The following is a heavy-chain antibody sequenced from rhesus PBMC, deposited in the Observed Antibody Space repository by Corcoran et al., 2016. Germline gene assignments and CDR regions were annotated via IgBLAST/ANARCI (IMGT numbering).Heavy chain of an antibody. CDR3: AKGEWTMVAT. V-gene: IGHV4-147*01. J-gene: IGHJ4*01. Sequence: QVQLQESGPGVVKPSETLSLTCAGSGGSISSYWWGWIRQPPGKGLVWIGQIFGGSGRTRYNPSRKGRVTISSAPSKNQFSLKLSSVTAADTAVYYCAKGEWTMVATWGQGVLVTVSS. CDR2: IFGGSGRT. CDR1: GGSISSYW. D-gene: IGHD4-4*01.